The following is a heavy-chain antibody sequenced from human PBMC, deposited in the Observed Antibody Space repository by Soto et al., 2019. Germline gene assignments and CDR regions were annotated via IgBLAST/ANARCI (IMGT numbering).Heavy chain of an antibody. V-gene: IGHV3-23*01. CDR1: GFTFSSYA. CDR2: ISAWGGST. D-gene: IGHD2-2*01. Sequence: GGSLRLSCAASGFTFSSYALSWFRQALGKGLEGVAVISAWGGSTYFADSAEGRFTISRDNSRNTLYLQMNSLRAEDTAVYYCAKYPCSSTSCYQDYWGQGTLVTVSS. J-gene: IGHJ4*02. CDR3: AKYPCSSTSCYQDY.